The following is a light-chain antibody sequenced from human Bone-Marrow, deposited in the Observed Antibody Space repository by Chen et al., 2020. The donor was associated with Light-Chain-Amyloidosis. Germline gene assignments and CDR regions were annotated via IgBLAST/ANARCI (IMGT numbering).Light chain of an antibody. Sequence: SYVLTPPSSGSVAPGQTAPVACGGNNIGSTSVHWYQQTAGQAPLLVVYDDSDRPSGIPERLSGSTSGTTATLTISRVAAGDEADYYCQVWDRSSDRPVFGGGTKLTVL. J-gene: IGLJ3*02. CDR1: NIGSTS. CDR3: QVWDRSSDRPV. CDR2: DDS. V-gene: IGLV3-21*02.